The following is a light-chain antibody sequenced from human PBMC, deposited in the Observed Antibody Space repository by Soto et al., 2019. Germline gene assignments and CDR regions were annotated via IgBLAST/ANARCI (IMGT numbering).Light chain of an antibody. CDR2: DVN. CDR3: TSYASGSSHVV. Sequence: QSARTQPASGSGSPGQSITLSCTGTSSDIGGYDYVSWYQRHPGKAPKLIIYDVNNRPSGVSNRFSGSKSGNTASLTISGLQAEDEAYYYCTSYASGSSHVVFGGGTQLTFL. CDR1: SSDIGGYDY. V-gene: IGLV2-14*01. J-gene: IGLJ2*01.